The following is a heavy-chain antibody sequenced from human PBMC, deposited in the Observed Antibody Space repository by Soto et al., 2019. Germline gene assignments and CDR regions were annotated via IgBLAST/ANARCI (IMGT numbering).Heavy chain of an antibody. V-gene: IGHV3-23*01. CDR1: GFTFSSYA. CDR3: ARDLDGAGAYYTDF. D-gene: IGHD3-10*01. J-gene: IGHJ4*02. Sequence: PGGSLRLSCAASGFTFSSYAMSWVRQAPGKGLEWVSAISGSGGSTYYAGSVKGRFTISRDNSKNTLYLQMNSLRAEDTAIYYCARDLDGAGAYYTDFWGQGTLVTVSS. CDR2: ISGSGGST.